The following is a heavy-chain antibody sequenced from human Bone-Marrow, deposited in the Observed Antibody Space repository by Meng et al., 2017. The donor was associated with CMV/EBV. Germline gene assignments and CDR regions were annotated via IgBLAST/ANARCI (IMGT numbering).Heavy chain of an antibody. CDR1: GFTFSKYK. CDR2: FSSSSHYI. J-gene: IGHJ4*02. Sequence: GGSLRLSCAASGFTFSKYKMNWVRQAPGKGLEWGSCFSSSSHYIYYGDSVKGRFTISRDNAKNSLYLQMNSLRAEDTAVYYCARARNMAVDYWGQGTLVTVSS. V-gene: IGHV3-21*01. CDR3: ARARNMAVDY. D-gene: IGHD2/OR15-2a*01.